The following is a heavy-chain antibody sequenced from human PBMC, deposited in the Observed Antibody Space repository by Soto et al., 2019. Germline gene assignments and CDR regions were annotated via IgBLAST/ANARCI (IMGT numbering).Heavy chain of an antibody. Sequence: GWSLRLSCSASGFTFSSYGMHWVRQAPGKGLEWVAVISYDGSNKYYADSVKGRFTISRDNSKNTLYLQMNSLRAEDTAVYYCAKDGGTDDYDSSLYYNYWGQGTLVTVAS. CDR3: AKDGGTDDYDSSLYYNY. CDR1: GFTFSSYG. J-gene: IGHJ4*02. CDR2: ISYDGSNK. V-gene: IGHV3-30*18. D-gene: IGHD3-22*01.